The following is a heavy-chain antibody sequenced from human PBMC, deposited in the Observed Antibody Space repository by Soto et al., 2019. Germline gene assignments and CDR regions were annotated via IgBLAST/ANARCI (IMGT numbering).Heavy chain of an antibody. D-gene: IGHD6-19*01. CDR1: GFTFSSYA. CDR2: ISGSGSVT. J-gene: IGHJ3*02. V-gene: IGHV3-23*01. Sequence: GGSLRLSCAASGFTFSSYAMSWVRQAPGKGLEWVSAISGSGSVTYYTDSVKGRFTISRDNSRNTLYLQMNNLRAEDTAVYYCTRNSSGRQGSTLDIWGQGTMVTVSS. CDR3: TRNSSGRQGSTLDI.